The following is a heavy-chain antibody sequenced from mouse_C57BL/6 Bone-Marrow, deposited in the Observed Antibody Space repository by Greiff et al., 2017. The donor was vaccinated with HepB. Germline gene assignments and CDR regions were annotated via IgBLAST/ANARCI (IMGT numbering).Heavy chain of an antibody. Sequence: EVKLMESGGGLVQPGGSLKLSCAASGFTFSDYYMYWVRQTPEKRLEWVAYISNGGGSTYYPDTVKGRFTISRDNAKNTLYLQMSRLKSEDTAMYYCARPYYGSSPFAYWGQGTLVTVSA. J-gene: IGHJ3*01. CDR2: ISNGGGST. V-gene: IGHV5-12*01. CDR3: ARPYYGSSPFAY. D-gene: IGHD1-1*01. CDR1: GFTFSDYY.